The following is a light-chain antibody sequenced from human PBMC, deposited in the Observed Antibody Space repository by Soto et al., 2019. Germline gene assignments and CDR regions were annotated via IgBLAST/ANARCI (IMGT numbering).Light chain of an antibody. CDR3: QQYNTYPT. CDR2: KAS. J-gene: IGKJ4*01. CDR1: QSVSSW. V-gene: IGKV1-5*03. Sequence: DIQMTQSPSTLSASVGDRVTITCRASQSVSSWLAWYQQKPGKAPKLLIYKASSLESGVPSRFSGSGSGTEFTLTISSLQPDDFETYYCQQYNTYPTFGGGTKVEIK.